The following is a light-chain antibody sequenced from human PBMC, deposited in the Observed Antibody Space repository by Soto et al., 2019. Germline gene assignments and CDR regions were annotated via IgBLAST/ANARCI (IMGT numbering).Light chain of an antibody. Sequence: EIVLTQSPGTLSLSPGEKATLSCRASQSVRTYLAWYQQKPGQARRLLIYDASARIPGIPDRFSGVGSGTDFTLTISRLDPEDFAVYYCQQYSNSPRTFGQGTKVEIK. J-gene: IGKJ1*01. CDR2: DAS. CDR1: QSVRTY. V-gene: IGKV3-20*01. CDR3: QQYSNSPRT.